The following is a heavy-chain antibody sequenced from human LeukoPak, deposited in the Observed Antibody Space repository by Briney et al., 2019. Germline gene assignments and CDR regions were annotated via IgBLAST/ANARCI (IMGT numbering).Heavy chain of an antibody. V-gene: IGHV3-20*04. CDR3: ARDLTMVRGVTDY. Sequence: GGSLRLSCAASGFTFDDYGMSWVRQAPGKGLEWVSGINWNGGSTGYADSVKGRSTISRDNSKNTLYLQMNSLRAEDTAVYYCARDLTMVRGVTDYWGQGTLVTVSS. CDR1: GFTFDDYG. CDR2: INWNGGST. D-gene: IGHD3-10*01. J-gene: IGHJ4*02.